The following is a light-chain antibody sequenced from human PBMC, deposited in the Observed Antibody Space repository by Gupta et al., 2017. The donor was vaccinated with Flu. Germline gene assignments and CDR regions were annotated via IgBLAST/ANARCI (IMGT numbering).Light chain of an antibody. CDR2: GAS. CDR1: QSVSSN. Sequence: EIVLTQSPATVTVSPGERATLSCRASQSVSSNLTWYQQKPGQAPRLLIYGASTRDTGIPARFSGSGSGTEFTLTISSLQSEDFAVYYCQQYNNWRITFGGGTKVEIK. J-gene: IGKJ4*01. V-gene: IGKV3-15*01. CDR3: QQYNNWRIT.